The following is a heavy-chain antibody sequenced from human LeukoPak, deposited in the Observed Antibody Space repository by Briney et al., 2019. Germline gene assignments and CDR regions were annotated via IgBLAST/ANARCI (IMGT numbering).Heavy chain of an antibody. CDR2: IYPGDSGT. CDR3: ARLRGSTTETLDF. V-gene: IGHV5-51*01. CDR1: GYTFTYYR. Sequence: GESLKISCRGTGYTFTYYRIAWVRQRPGKGLELMGIIYPGDSGTTYSPSFQGQVTMSADESVNTAYLQWTSLKATDIAMYYCARLRGSTTETLDFWGQGTLVTVSS. D-gene: IGHD5-12*01. J-gene: IGHJ4*02.